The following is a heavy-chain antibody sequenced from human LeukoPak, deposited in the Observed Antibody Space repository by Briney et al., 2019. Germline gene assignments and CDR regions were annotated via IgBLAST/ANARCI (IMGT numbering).Heavy chain of an antibody. CDR1: GYSISSGCY. CDR3: ARQHDSYHYYYVDV. CDR2: LYHSDSI. V-gene: IGHV4-38-2*01. D-gene: IGHD6-13*01. J-gene: IGHJ6*03. Sequence: PSETLSLTCAVSGYSISSGCYWIWIRQPPGKGLEWIGSLYHSDSIYYNPSLESRVTMSVDTSKNQFSLKLSFVTAADTAVYYCARQHDSYHYYYVDVWGKGTTVTVSS.